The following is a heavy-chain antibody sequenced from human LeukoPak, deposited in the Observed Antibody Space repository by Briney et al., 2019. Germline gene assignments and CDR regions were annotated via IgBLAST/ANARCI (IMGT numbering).Heavy chain of an antibody. CDR3: AALPSH. V-gene: IGHV1-24*01. Sequence: ASVKVSCKVLGYSLTKLSLHWLRQAPGKGLEWMGGFDPEDNETLSSEKFQGRLIITEDTSADSSSMELRNLSIDDTAIYYCAALPSHWGPGTLVTVSS. J-gene: IGHJ4*02. CDR2: FDPEDNET. CDR1: GYSLTKLS.